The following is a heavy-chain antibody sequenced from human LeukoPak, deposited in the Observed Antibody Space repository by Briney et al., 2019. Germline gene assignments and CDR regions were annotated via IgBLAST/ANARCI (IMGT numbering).Heavy chain of an antibody. CDR1: NFIFGNYT. D-gene: IGHD3-3*01. J-gene: IGHJ6*03. Sequence: GGSRRLSCAASNFIFGNYTMNWVRQAPGRGLEWVSSISGWGRSIYYADSLEGRFTTSRDNAKNSVFLQMNSLRAEDTGVYYCVRERSVKARQEGGHRYYYFMDVWGNGTTVTVSS. CDR3: VRERSVKARQEGGHRYYYFMDV. V-gene: IGHV3-21*04. CDR2: ISGWGRSI.